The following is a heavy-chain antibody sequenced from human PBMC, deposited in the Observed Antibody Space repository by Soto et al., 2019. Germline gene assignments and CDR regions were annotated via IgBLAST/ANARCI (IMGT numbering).Heavy chain of an antibody. V-gene: IGHV3-23*01. CDR2: ISGSGGST. CDR3: AKAAGIFGVVIRPYYMDV. Sequence: PGGSLRLSCAASGFTFSSYAMSWVRQAPGKGLEWVSAISGSGGSTYYADSVKGRFTISRDNSKNTLYLQMNSLRAEDTAVYYCAKAAGIFGVVIRPYYMDVWGKGTTVTVSS. D-gene: IGHD3-3*01. J-gene: IGHJ6*03. CDR1: GFTFSSYA.